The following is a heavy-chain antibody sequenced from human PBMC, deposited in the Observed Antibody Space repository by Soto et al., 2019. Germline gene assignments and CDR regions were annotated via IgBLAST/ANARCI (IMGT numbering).Heavy chain of an antibody. CDR1: EFTFSSYV. Sequence: GGSLRLSCAASEFTFSSYVMHWVRQAPGKGLEWVAVISYDGSNKYYADSVKGRFTISRDNSKNTLYLQMNSLRAEDTAVYYCAKNVLSRYYFDYWGQGTLVTVSS. V-gene: IGHV3-30*18. J-gene: IGHJ4*02. D-gene: IGHD3-16*01. CDR2: ISYDGSNK. CDR3: AKNVLSRYYFDY.